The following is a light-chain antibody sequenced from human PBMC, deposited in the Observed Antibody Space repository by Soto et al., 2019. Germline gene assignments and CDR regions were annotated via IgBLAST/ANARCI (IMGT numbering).Light chain of an antibody. J-gene: IGKJ3*01. Sequence: EIVLTQSPGTLSLSPGERATLSCRASQSVSSSYLAWYQQKPGQAARLLIYGASSRATGIPDRFSGSGAGTYFTLTISRLEPEDFAVYYCQQYGSSPRFTFGPGTKVDIK. CDR3: QQYGSSPRFT. CDR1: QSVSSSY. CDR2: GAS. V-gene: IGKV3-20*01.